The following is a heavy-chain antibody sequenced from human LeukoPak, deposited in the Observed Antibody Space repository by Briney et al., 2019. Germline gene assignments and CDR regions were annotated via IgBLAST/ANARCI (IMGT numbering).Heavy chain of an antibody. Sequence: SETLSLTCAVYGGSFSGYYWSWIRQPPGKGLEWIGGINHIGSTNYNPSLKSRVTISVDTCKNQFSLKLSSVTAADQGVFFYXXXXXXXXXXSCYSFYYYYMDVWGKGTTVTVSS. D-gene: IGHD2-15*01. CDR1: GGSFSGYY. CDR2: INHIGST. CDR3: XXXXXXXXXXSCYSFYYYYMDV. J-gene: IGHJ6*03. V-gene: IGHV4-34*01.